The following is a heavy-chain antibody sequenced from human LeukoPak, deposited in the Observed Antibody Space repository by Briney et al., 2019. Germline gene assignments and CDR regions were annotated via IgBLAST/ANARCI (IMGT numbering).Heavy chain of an antibody. Sequence: ASVKVSCKASGYTFTGYYMHWVRQAPGQGLEWMGWINPNSGGTNYAQKFQGRVTMTRDTPISTAYMELSRLRSDDTAVYYCARGGIAAAGTVWNWFDPWGQGTLVTVSS. D-gene: IGHD6-13*01. V-gene: IGHV1-2*02. CDR1: GYTFTGYY. CDR2: INPNSGGT. J-gene: IGHJ5*02. CDR3: ARGGIAAAGTVWNWFDP.